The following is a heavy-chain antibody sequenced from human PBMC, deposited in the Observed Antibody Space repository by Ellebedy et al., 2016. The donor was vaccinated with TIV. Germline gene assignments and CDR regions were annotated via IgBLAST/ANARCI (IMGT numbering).Heavy chain of an antibody. D-gene: IGHD6-19*01. CDR1: GYSFTSYW. CDR2: IYPGDSDT. CDR3: ARRSIAGAGTLDY. J-gene: IGHJ4*02. V-gene: IGHV5-51*01. Sequence: GESLKISCKGSGYSFTSYWIGCVRQMHGKGLEWMGIIYPGDSDTNYSPSFQGQVTISADKSIGTAYLQWSSLKASDTAMYYCARRSIAGAGTLDYWGQGTLVTFSS.